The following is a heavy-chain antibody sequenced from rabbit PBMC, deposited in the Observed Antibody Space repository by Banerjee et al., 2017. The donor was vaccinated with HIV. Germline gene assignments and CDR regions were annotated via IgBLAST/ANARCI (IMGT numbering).Heavy chain of an antibody. CDR2: IYAGSSGST. CDR3: ARSIYASSSGFYGL. D-gene: IGHD1-1*01. J-gene: IGHJ4*01. CDR1: GFSFSSSYC. V-gene: IGHV1S40*01. Sequence: QSLEESGGDLVKPGASLTLTCTASGFSFSSSYCMYWVRQAPGKGLEWIASIYAGSSGSTNYASWAIGRFTISKTSSTTVTLQMTSLTAADTATYFCARSIYASSSGFYGLWGQGTLVTVS.